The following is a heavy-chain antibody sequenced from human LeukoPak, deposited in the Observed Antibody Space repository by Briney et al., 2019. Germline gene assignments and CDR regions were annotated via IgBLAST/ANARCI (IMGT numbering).Heavy chain of an antibody. V-gene: IGHV3-53*01. D-gene: IGHD1-26*01. CDR3: AREVVVVGAAGGGFDC. CDR1: GVTASSNY. Sequence: GGSLRLSCAASGVTASSNYMSWVRQSPGKGLEWVSVIYSGGSTYHADTVKGRFTISRDNSKNSLYLQVNSLRAEDTDVYYCAREVVVVGAAGGGFDCWGQGTLVTVSS. J-gene: IGHJ4*02. CDR2: IYSGGST.